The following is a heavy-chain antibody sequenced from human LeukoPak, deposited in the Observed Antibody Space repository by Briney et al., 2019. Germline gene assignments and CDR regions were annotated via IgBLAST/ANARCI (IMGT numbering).Heavy chain of an antibody. D-gene: IGHD6-19*01. CDR2: ISYDGSNK. CDR1: GFTIISHA. V-gene: IGHV3-30*04. Sequence: PGGSLRLSCAASGFTIISHAMHWVRRAPGKGLEWVAVISYDGSNKCNADPVKGRFTISRDNSNNTLYLQMNSLRADDTALYYCARGKDSNGWYGGLDYWGQGTLVTVSS. CDR3: ARGKDSNGWYGGLDY. J-gene: IGHJ4*02.